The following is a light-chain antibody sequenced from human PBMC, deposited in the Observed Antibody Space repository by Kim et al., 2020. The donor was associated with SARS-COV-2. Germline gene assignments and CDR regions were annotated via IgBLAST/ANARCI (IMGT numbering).Light chain of an antibody. CDR1: QDIKTY. J-gene: IGKJ1*01. CDR2: DAS. CDR3: QQYDELWT. V-gene: IGKV1-33*01. Sequence: DIQMTQSPSSLSASVGDRVTITCQASQDIKTYLNWYQQKPGAAPKLLIYDASNLEAGVPSRFSGSGSGTVFTFTISSLQPEDFATYYCQQYDELWTFGQGTKVDIK.